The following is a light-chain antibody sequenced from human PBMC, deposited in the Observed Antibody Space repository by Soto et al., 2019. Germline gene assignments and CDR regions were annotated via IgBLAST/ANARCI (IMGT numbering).Light chain of an antibody. CDR3: HQRSNLWT. V-gene: IGKV3-11*01. CDR1: QSVGSF. Sequence: EIVLTQSPATLSLSPGERATLSCRASQSVGSFLAWYQHKPGQAPRLLLYDASTRAPGIPTRFSGSRSATDFTLTISSLEPEDFAVYYCHQRSNLWTFGQGTKVEIK. CDR2: DAS. J-gene: IGKJ1*01.